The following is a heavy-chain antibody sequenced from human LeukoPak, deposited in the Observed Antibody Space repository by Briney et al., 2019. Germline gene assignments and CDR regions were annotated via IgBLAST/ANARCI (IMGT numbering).Heavy chain of an antibody. CDR3: ARGGSIIIPMIVVALPDY. Sequence: ASVKVSCKASGYTFTSYAMNWVRQAPGQGLEWMGWINPNSGGTNYAQKFQGWVTMTRDTSISTAYMELSRLRSDDTAVYYCARGGSIIIPMIVVALPDYWGQGTLVTVSS. D-gene: IGHD3-22*01. CDR1: GYTFTSYA. CDR2: INPNSGGT. J-gene: IGHJ4*02. V-gene: IGHV1-2*04.